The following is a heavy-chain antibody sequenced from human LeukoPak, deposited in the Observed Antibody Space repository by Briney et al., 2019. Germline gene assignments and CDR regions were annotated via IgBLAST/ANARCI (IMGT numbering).Heavy chain of an antibody. Sequence: GASVKVSCKASGYTFTGYYIHWVRQAPGQGLEWMGWINPNSGGTNYAQKFQGRVTMTRDTSISTAYMELSRLRSDDTAVYYCARGDIVVVVAALNWFDPWGRGTLVTVSS. CDR2: INPNSGGT. J-gene: IGHJ5*02. D-gene: IGHD2-15*01. CDR3: ARGDIVVVVAALNWFDP. CDR1: GYTFTGYY. V-gene: IGHV1-2*02.